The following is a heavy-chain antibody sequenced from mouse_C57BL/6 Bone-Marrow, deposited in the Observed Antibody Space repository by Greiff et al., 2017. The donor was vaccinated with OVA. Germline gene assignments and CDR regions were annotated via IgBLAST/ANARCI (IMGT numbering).Heavy chain of an antibody. CDR2: IWSGGST. V-gene: IGHV2-2*01. Sequence: VHLVESGPGLVQPSQSLSITCTVSGFSLTSYGVHWVRQSPGKGLEWLGVIWSGGSTDYNAAFISRLSISKDNSKSQVFFKMNSLQADDTAIYYCARKDWDEAWFAYWGQGTLVTVSA. CDR1: GFSLTSYG. D-gene: IGHD4-1*01. J-gene: IGHJ3*01. CDR3: ARKDWDEAWFAY.